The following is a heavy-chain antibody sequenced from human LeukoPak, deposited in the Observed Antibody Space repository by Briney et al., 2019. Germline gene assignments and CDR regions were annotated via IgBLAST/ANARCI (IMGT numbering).Heavy chain of an antibody. Sequence: GGSLRLSCAASGFTFSSYSMNWVRQAPGKGLEWVSSISSSSSYIYYADSVKGRFTISRDNAKNSLYLQMNSLRAEDTAVYYCARDRIADSDAFDIWGQGTMVTVSS. V-gene: IGHV3-21*01. CDR2: ISSSSSYI. J-gene: IGHJ3*02. CDR3: ARDRIADSDAFDI. CDR1: GFTFSSYS.